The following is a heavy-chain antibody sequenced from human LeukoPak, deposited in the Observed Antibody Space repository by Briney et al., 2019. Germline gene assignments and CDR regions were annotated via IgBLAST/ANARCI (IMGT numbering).Heavy chain of an antibody. Sequence: GGSLRLSCAASRFTFSSYSMNWVRQAPGNGLEWVSSISSSSSYIYYADSVKGRFTISRDNAKNSLYLQMNSLRAEDTAVYYCARDGSPYYDILTGYPSFDSWGQCALVIVSS. CDR2: ISSSSSYI. CDR3: ARDGSPYYDILTGYPSFDS. D-gene: IGHD3-9*01. J-gene: IGHJ4*02. CDR1: RFTFSSYS. V-gene: IGHV3-21*01.